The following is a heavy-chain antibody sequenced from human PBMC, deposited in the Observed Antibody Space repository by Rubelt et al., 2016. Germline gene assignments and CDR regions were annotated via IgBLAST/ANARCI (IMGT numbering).Heavy chain of an antibody. CDR3: ATSAKIVVVIDY. CDR1: GGSIRSFY. Sequence: QVQLQESGPGLVKPSETLSLTCTVSGGSIRSFYWHWIRQPPGKGLEWIGFMYYSGSTNYNPSLRSRLTFSGDTSKNQFSLKLTSVTAADTAVYYCATSAKIVVVIDYWGQGTLVTVSS. J-gene: IGHJ4*02. CDR2: MYYSGST. D-gene: IGHD3-22*01. V-gene: IGHV4-59*01.